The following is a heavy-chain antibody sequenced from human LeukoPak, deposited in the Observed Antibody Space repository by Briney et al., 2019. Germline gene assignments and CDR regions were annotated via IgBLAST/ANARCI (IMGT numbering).Heavy chain of an antibody. V-gene: IGHV3-33*08. CDR3: VRGEDGFDI. CDR1: GFTFSSYW. CDR2: IWRDDSQK. J-gene: IGHJ3*02. Sequence: GGSLRLSCAASGFTFSSYWMSWVRQTPGKGLEWVAVIWRDDSQKAYLDSVKGRFIISRDNSKSTLYLEMNNLRAEDTAVYYCVRGEDGFDIWGRGTMVTVSS. D-gene: IGHD5-24*01.